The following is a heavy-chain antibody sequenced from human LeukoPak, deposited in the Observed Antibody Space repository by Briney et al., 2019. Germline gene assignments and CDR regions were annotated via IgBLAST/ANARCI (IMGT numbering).Heavy chain of an antibody. CDR2: IYSSGNT. Sequence: PSETLSLTCDVSGGSISSYYWSWIRQPPGKRLEWIGYIYSSGNTNYNPSLKSRVTISVDTSKNQFSLKLSSVTAADTAVYYCARHDGDCRSTSCYFDYWGQGTLVTVSS. CDR3: ARHDGDCRSTSCYFDY. V-gene: IGHV4-4*09. J-gene: IGHJ4*02. D-gene: IGHD2-2*03. CDR1: GGSISSYY.